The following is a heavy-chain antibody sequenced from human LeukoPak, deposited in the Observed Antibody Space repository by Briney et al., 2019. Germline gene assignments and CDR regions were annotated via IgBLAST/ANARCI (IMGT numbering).Heavy chain of an antibody. CDR3: ARGRGYSGYDPTGLFDY. CDR2: IYSGGST. CDR1: GFSFSSYY. V-gene: IGHV3-53*01. J-gene: IGHJ4*02. D-gene: IGHD5-12*01. Sequence: PGGSLRLSCAASGFSFSSYYVNWVRQAPGKGLEWVSVIYSGGSTYYADSVKGRFTISRDNFKDTLYLQMNSLRAEDTAVYYCARGRGYSGYDPTGLFDYWGQGTLVTVSS.